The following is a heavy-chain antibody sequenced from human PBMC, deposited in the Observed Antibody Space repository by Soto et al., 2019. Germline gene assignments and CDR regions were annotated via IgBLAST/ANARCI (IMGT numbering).Heavy chain of an antibody. CDR3: ASARRYCSSTSCSGGYYFDY. CDR1: GFTFSSYG. CDR2: IWYDGSNK. J-gene: IGHJ4*02. D-gene: IGHD2-2*01. Sequence: QVQLVESGGGVVQPGRSLRLSCAASGFTFSSYGMHWVRQAPGKGLEWVAVIWYDGSNKYYADSVKGRFTISRDNSKNTLYLQMNSLRAEDTAVCYCASARRYCSSTSCSGGYYFDYWGQGTLVTVSS. V-gene: IGHV3-33*01.